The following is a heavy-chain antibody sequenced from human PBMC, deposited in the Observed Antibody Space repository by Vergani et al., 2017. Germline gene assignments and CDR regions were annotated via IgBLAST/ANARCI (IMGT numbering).Heavy chain of an antibody. CDR1: GFTFSNYA. V-gene: IGHV3-15*01. CDR2: IKSKTDGGTT. CDR3: TTLWAYDILTGYYSPVDY. D-gene: IGHD3-9*01. J-gene: IGHJ4*02. Sequence: EAQLLESGGGWVQPGGGSLRLSCTASGFTFSNYAMTWVRQAPGKGLEWVGRIKSKTDGGTTDYAAPVKGRFTISRDDSKNTLYLQMNSLKTEDTAVYYCTTLWAYDILTGYYSPVDYWGQGTLVTVSS.